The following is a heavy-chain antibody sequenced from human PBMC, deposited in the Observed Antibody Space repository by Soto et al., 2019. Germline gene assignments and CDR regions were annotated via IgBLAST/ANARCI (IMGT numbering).Heavy chain of an antibody. CDR3: ATTKVDMSTFYRYYAMDV. CDR2: INHRGST. D-gene: IGHD3-3*02. J-gene: IGHJ6*02. V-gene: IGHV4-34*01. CDR1: GGSFSGYY. Sequence: SETLSLTCAVYGGSFSGYYWSWIRQPPGRGLEWIGEINHRGSTNYNPSLKSRGTISVDTSNNQFALQLTSVAAADTAVYYCATTKVDMSTFYRYYAMDVWGQGTTVTVSS.